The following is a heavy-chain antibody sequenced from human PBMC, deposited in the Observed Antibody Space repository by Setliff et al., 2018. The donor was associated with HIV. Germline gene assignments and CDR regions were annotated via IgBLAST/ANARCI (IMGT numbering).Heavy chain of an antibody. Sequence: ASVKVSCKASGYIFTTFGFSWVRQAPGQGLEWMGWTYLGATNYAQRFRDRFTVTTDTSTSTAYMELRGLSPDDTALYFCATGGGQSFDYWGQGTLVTVSS. CDR3: ATGGGQSFDY. CDR1: GYIFTTFG. D-gene: IGHD1-26*01. J-gene: IGHJ4*02. V-gene: IGHV1-18*01. CDR2: TYLGAT.